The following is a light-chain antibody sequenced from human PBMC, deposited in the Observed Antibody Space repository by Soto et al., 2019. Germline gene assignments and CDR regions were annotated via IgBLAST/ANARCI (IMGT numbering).Light chain of an antibody. CDR3: NSYTSATTLRGV. CDR1: STDVGGDNY. J-gene: IGLJ1*01. V-gene: IGLV2-14*03. CDR2: DVS. Sequence: QSVLTRPASVSGSPGQSITISCTGTSTDVGGDNYVSWYQQYPGKAPQLIIYDVSSRPSGVSDRFSGSKSGNTASLTISGLQAEDEADYYCNSYTSATTLRGVFGVGTKVTVL.